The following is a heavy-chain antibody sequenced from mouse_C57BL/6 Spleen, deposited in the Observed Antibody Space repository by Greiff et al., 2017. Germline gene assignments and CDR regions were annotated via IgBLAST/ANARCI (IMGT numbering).Heavy chain of an antibody. V-gene: IGHV1-55*01. CDR1: GYTFTSYW. Sequence: VQLQQSGAELVKPGASVKMSCKASGYTFTSYWITWVKQRPGQGLEWIGDIYPGSGSTNYNEKFKSKATLTVDTSSSTAYMQLSSLTSEDSAVYYCASGYDYDRWYFDVWGTGTTVTVSS. D-gene: IGHD2-4*01. J-gene: IGHJ1*03. CDR3: ASGYDYDRWYFDV. CDR2: IYPGSGST.